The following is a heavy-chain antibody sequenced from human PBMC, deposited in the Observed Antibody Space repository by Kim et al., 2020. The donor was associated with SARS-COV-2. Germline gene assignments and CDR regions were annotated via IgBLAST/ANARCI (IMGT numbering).Heavy chain of an antibody. Sequence: ASVKVSCKASGYTFTSYAMNWVRQAPGQGLEWMGWINTNTGNPTYAQGFTGRFVFSLDTSVSTAYLQISSLKAEDTAVYYCARGISSSWYDRYLQAHWGQGTLVTVSS. D-gene: IGHD6-13*01. J-gene: IGHJ1*01. CDR1: GYTFTSYA. CDR3: ARGISSSWYDRYLQAH. CDR2: INTNTGNP. V-gene: IGHV7-4-1*02.